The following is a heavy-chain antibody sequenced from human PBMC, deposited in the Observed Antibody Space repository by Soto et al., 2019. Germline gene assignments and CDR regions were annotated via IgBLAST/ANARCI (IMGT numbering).Heavy chain of an antibody. J-gene: IGHJ4*02. V-gene: IGHV4-4*07. CDR3: ASEQLAVLRGVLDY. Sequence: SETLSLTCTVSGGSISSYYWSWIRQPAGKGLEWIGRIYTSGSTNYNPSLKSRVTMSVDTSKNQFSLKLSSVTAADTAVYYCASEQLAVLRGVLDYWGQGTLVTVSS. D-gene: IGHD1-1*01. CDR2: IYTSGST. CDR1: GGSISSYY.